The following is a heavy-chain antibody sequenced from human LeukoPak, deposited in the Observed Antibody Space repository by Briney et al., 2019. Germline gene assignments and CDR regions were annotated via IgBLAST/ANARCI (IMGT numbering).Heavy chain of an antibody. CDR1: GFSVSNNY. D-gene: IGHD3-9*01. Sequence: PGGSLRLSCAASGFSVSNNYMNWVRQASGKGLEWVSVMHSDGRTFYADSVKGRFTISRDKSKNMFYLQMDSLRAEDTAVYYCARDPDDRCGLDAFETWGQGTKVTVS. CDR2: MHSDGRT. V-gene: IGHV3-53*01. CDR3: ARDPDDRCGLDAFET. J-gene: IGHJ3*02.